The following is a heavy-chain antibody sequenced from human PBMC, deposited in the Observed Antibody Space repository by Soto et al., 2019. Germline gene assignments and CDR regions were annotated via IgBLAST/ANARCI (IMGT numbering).Heavy chain of an antibody. CDR2: IHGGDSNT. J-gene: IGHJ4*02. CDR1: GYIFTSYW. D-gene: IGHD6-19*01. Sequence: GESLEISCKGSGYIFTSYWIGWVRQMPGKGLEWMGIIHGGDSNTRYSPSFEGQVTISTDKSISTAYLQWSSLKASDTAMYYCARRGTYSSGWDYWGQVTLVTVSS. V-gene: IGHV5-51*03. CDR3: ARRGTYSSGWDY.